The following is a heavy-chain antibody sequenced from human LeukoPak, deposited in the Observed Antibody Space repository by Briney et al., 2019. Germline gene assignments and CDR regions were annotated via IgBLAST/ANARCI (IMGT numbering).Heavy chain of an antibody. D-gene: IGHD3-22*01. CDR3: AREDYDSSGRPFDY. Sequence: PSETLSLTCAVYGGSFSGYYWSWIRQPPGKGLEWIGEINHSGNTNYNPSLKSRVTISVDTSKNQFSLKLSSVTAADTAVYYCAREDYDSSGRPFDYWGQGTLVTVSS. CDR2: INHSGNT. J-gene: IGHJ4*02. V-gene: IGHV4-34*01. CDR1: GGSFSGYY.